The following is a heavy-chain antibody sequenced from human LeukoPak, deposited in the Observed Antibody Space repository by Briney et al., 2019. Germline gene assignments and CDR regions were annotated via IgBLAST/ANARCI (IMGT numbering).Heavy chain of an antibody. Sequence: ASVNVSCKASGYPFTTYYIHWVRQAPGQGLEWMGCINPKNGASKYAQKFQGRVTMTRATSIATAYMEVSRLTSDDTAVYFCARAGYDYGDSSDFWGRGTLVTVSS. J-gene: IGHJ4*02. CDR3: ARAGYDYGDSSDF. CDR2: INPKNGAS. CDR1: GYPFTTYY. V-gene: IGHV1-2*02. D-gene: IGHD4-17*01.